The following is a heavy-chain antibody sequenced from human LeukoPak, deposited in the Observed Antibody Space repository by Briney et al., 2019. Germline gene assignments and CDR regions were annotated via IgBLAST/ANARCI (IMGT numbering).Heavy chain of an antibody. CDR3: ARYYYESSGYYVLDY. D-gene: IGHD3-22*01. CDR2: IYYNGST. Sequence: PSETLSLTCTVSGGSISSYYWSWIRQPPGKGLEWIGYIYYNGSTNYNPSLKSRVTISVDTSRNQFSLKLSSLTAADTAVYYCARYYYESSGYYVLDYWGQGTLVTVSS. V-gene: IGHV4-59*01. CDR1: GGSISSYY. J-gene: IGHJ4*02.